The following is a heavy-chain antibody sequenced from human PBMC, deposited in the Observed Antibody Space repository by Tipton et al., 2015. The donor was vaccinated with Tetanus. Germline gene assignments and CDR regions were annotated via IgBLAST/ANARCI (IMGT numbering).Heavy chain of an antibody. D-gene: IGHD4-17*01. J-gene: IGHJ5*02. Sequence: PGLVKPSETLSLTCTVSGGSISSYYWSWIRQPPGKGLEWIGYIYYSGSTNYNPSLKSRVTISVDTSKNQFSLKLSSVTAADTAVYYCARGGRYDYGVRGWFDPWGQGTLVTVSS. CDR3: ARGGRYDYGVRGWFDP. V-gene: IGHV4-59*01. CDR1: GGSISSYY. CDR2: IYYSGST.